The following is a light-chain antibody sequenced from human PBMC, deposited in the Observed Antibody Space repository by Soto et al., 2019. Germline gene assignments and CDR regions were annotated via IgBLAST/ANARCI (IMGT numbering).Light chain of an antibody. J-gene: IGKJ2*01. CDR1: QSVSSGQ. Sequence: EIVLTQSPGTLSLSPGERAILSCRASQSVSSGQLAWYQQKPGQAPRFLIYGVFNRATGIPGRFSGSGSGTDFTLTISRLEPEDFAVYYCQHYGYSPYTFGQGTKLEIK. CDR3: QHYGYSPYT. CDR2: GVF. V-gene: IGKV3-20*01.